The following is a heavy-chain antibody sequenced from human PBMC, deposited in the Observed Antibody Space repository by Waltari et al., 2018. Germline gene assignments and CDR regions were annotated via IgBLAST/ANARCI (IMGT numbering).Heavy chain of an antibody. J-gene: IGHJ4*01. V-gene: IGHV3-43D*04. CDR2: ISWDGGST. Sequence: RQAPGKGLEWVSLISWDGGSTYYADSVKGRFTISRDNSKNSLYLQMNSLRAEDTALYYCAKDMVRGVRLELVREVGFDYWGQEPWSPSPQ. D-gene: IGHD3-10*01. CDR3: AKDMVRGVRLELVREVGFDY.